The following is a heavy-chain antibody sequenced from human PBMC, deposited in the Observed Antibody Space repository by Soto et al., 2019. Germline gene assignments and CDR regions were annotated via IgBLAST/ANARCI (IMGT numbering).Heavy chain of an antibody. D-gene: IGHD6-25*01. CDR3: AKGGFGGYGMDV. J-gene: IGHJ6*02. CDR1: GFNFHDYT. Sequence: PGGSLRLSCAASGFNFHDYTIHWVRQSPGKGLEWVSFITWDGGSIYYADSVKGRFTISRDNSKNSLTLEMNGLRSEDSGVYYCAKGGFGGYGMDVWGQGTTVTVSS. V-gene: IGHV3-43*01. CDR2: ITWDGGSI.